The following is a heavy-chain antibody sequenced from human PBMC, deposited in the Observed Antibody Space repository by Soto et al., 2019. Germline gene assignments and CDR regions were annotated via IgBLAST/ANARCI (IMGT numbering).Heavy chain of an antibody. J-gene: IGHJ4*02. CDR2: IRSKGYGGTT. CDR3: TRRNCISSTCLPPLSDY. CDR1: GFTFGDYA. D-gene: IGHD2-2*01. Sequence: GGALRLSCTTSGFTFGDYAMSWFRQAPGKGLEWVGFIRSKGYGGTTEYAASLKGRFTISRDDSKSVAYLQMNSLKMEDTAVYYCTRRNCISSTCLPPLSDYWGQGNLVPVSS. V-gene: IGHV3-49*03.